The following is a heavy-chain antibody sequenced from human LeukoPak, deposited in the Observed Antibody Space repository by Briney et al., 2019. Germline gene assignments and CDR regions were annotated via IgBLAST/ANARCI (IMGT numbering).Heavy chain of an antibody. CDR3: AREGYYYDSSGYLRTSHFDY. D-gene: IGHD3-22*01. CDR2: IIPILGIA. CDR1: GGTFSSYA. J-gene: IGHJ4*02. V-gene: IGHV1-69*04. Sequence: ASVKVSCKASGGTFSSYAISWVRQAPGQGLEWMGRIIPILGIANYAQKFQGRVTIIADKSTSTAYMELSSLRSEDTAVYYCAREGYYYDSSGYLRTSHFDYWGQGTLVTVSS.